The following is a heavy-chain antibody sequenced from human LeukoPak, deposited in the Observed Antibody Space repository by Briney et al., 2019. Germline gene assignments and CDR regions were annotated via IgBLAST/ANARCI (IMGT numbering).Heavy chain of an antibody. Sequence: GGSLRLSCVASGFPLSNYAMSWVRQVPGKGLEWVSATSSSDDGTYYVDSVRGRFTISRDNSKNTLYLQMNRLRVEDAALYYCARAPVTSCRGAFCYPFDYWGQGILVTVSS. CDR1: GFPLSNYA. D-gene: IGHD2-21*01. CDR3: ARAPVTSCRGAFCYPFDY. CDR2: TSSSDDGT. V-gene: IGHV3-23*01. J-gene: IGHJ4*02.